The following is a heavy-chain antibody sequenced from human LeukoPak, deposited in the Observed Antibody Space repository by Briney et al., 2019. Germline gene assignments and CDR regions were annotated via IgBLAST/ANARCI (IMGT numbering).Heavy chain of an antibody. CDR1: GFTFSSYA. D-gene: IGHD3-3*01. Sequence: GGSLRLSCAASGFTFSSYAMMWVRQAPGKGLEWVSSIYSTSSFIYYADSLKGRLTVSRDNAKNSLYLQMNSLRAEDTAVYYCARDFCDHWGQGTLVTVSS. J-gene: IGHJ5*02. CDR3: ARDFCDH. CDR2: IYSTSSFI. V-gene: IGHV3-21*01.